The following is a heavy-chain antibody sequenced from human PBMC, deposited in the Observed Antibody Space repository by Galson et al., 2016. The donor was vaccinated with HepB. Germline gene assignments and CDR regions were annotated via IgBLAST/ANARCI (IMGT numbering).Heavy chain of an antibody. J-gene: IGHJ4*02. CDR2: IIALLNTT. D-gene: IGHD1-14*01. Sequence: SVKVSCKASGGSFSNFAVSWVRQAPGQGPEWLGRIIALLNTTDYARRFEDRLTITADKSTSTVYMDLSSLGLDDTAVYYCATVTDNAGNHFWGQGTLVSVSS. CDR1: GGSFSNFA. CDR3: ATVTDNAGNHF. V-gene: IGHV1-69*04.